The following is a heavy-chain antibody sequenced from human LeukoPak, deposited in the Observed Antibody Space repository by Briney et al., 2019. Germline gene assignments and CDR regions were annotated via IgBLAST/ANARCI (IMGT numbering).Heavy chain of an antibody. Sequence: PGGSLRLSCAASGFTFSSYWMHWVRQAPGKGLVWVSRINGDGSSTNYADSVRGQFTISRDNAKNTLYLQMNSLRAEDTAVYYCARDPYSGYDRSLDVWGQGTTVTVSS. CDR2: INGDGSST. CDR3: ARDPYSGYDRSLDV. J-gene: IGHJ6*02. CDR1: GFTFSSYW. V-gene: IGHV3-74*01. D-gene: IGHD5-12*01.